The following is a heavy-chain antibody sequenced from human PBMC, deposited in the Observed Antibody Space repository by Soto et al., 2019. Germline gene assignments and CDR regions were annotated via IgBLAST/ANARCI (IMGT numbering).Heavy chain of an antibody. CDR2: INYSGLYM. CDR3: ASKSNSDISGYDYFGN. Sequence: DVQLVESGGGLVEPGGSLRLSCAASGFSFSSSDMTWVRQAPGRGLEYVSSINYSGLYMFYAEPAKGRFTISRDSAKNLVYLWMNGLRAEDTAVYWCASKSNSDISGYDYFGNWVQGTLVTVSA. D-gene: IGHD3-22*01. V-gene: IGHV3-21*06. CDR1: GFSFSSSD. J-gene: IGHJ4*02.